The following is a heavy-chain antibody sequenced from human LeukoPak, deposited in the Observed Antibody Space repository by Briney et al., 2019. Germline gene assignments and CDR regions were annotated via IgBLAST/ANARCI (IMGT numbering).Heavy chain of an antibody. CDR1: GGSISSYY. CDR2: IYYSGRT. J-gene: IGHJ3*02. Sequence: SETLSLTCTVPGGSISSYYWSWIRQPPGKGLGWIGYIYYSGRTNYNPSLKSRVTISVDTSKNQFSLKLSSVTAADTAVYYCARGGSGWQIDAFDIWGQGTMVIVSS. D-gene: IGHD6-19*01. CDR3: ARGGSGWQIDAFDI. V-gene: IGHV4-59*01.